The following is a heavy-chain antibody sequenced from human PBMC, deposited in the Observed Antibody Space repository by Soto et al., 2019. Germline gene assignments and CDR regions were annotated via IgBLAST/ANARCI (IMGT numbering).Heavy chain of an antibody. J-gene: IGHJ4*02. CDR3: AKESEDLTSNFDF. Sequence: GSLRLSCAASGFTFTRFSMNCVLQAPGKGLEWVLSISSTTNYIYYGDSMKGRFTISRDNAKNSLYLEMNSLRAEDTAVYYCAKESEDLTSNFDFWGQGTMVTVSS. CDR2: ISSTTNYI. CDR1: GFTFTRFS. D-gene: IGHD2-15*01. V-gene: IGHV3-21*06.